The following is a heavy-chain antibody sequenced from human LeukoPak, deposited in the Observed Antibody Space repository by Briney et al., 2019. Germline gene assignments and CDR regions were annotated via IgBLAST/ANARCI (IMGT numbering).Heavy chain of an antibody. Sequence: ASVKVSCKASGYTFTSYAMHWVRQAPGQRLEWMGWINAGNGNTKYSQKFQGRVTITRDTSTNTAYMELSSLRSEDTAVYYCARRGTSCYEDGGGCYYFYYGMDVWGQGTTVTVSS. D-gene: IGHD2-2*01. CDR1: GYTFTSYA. V-gene: IGHV1-3*01. CDR2: INAGNGNT. J-gene: IGHJ6*02. CDR3: ARRGTSCYEDGGGCYYFYYGMDV.